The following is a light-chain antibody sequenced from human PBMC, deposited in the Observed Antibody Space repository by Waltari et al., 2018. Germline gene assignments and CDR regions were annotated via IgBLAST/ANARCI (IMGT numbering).Light chain of an antibody. Sequence: QITQSPSSLSASLGYSVTLPCRASQSISSYLNWYQQTPGVAPKLLIYAASSLRNGVPSRFSGSGSGTDFSLTISSLQPEDFATYYCQQSFSTPLTFGGGTKVEIK. V-gene: IGKV1-39*01. CDR2: AAS. J-gene: IGKJ4*01. CDR1: QSISSY. CDR3: QQSFSTPLT.